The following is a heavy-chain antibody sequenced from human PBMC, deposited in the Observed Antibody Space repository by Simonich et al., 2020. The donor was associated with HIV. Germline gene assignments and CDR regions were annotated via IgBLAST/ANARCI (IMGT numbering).Heavy chain of an antibody. CDR3: ARLTIAATGTGFDC. J-gene: IGHJ4*02. Sequence: EVQLVESGGGLVQPGRSLRLSCAASGFTFDDSAMHWFRQTPGKGLEWVSGSSWNSGSIAYADSVKGRFTISRDNAKNSLYLQMNSLRPEDTALYYCARLTIAATGTGFDCWGQGTLVTVSS. CDR2: SSWNSGSI. CDR1: GFTFDDSA. V-gene: IGHV3-9*01. D-gene: IGHD6-13*01.